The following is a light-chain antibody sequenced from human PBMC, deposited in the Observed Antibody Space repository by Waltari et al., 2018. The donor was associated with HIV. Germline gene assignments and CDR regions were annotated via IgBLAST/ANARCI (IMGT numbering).Light chain of an antibody. CDR1: QNINIW. CDR3: RQYNSYSWP. CDR2: RAS. V-gene: IGKV1-5*03. J-gene: IGKJ1*01. Sequence: DIQMTQSPSTLSASVGDRVTITCRASQNINIWLAWYQRKPGKAPKLLFYRASTVESGVPSKFSGSGSEAEVTLTNSSLQPDDFATYCCRQYNSYSWPFGQATKVTI.